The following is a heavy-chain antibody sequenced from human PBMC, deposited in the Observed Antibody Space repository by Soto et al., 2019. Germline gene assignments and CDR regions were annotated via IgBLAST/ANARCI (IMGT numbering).Heavy chain of an antibody. J-gene: IGHJ4*02. CDR2: ISAYNGNT. D-gene: IGHD6-19*01. CDR3: ARGDSSGWYVAFDY. CDR1: GYTFTSYG. V-gene: IGHV1-18*01. Sequence: ASVKVSFKASGYTFTSYGISWGRQAPGQGLEWMGWISAYNGNTNYAQKLQGRVTMTTDTSTSTAYMELRSLRSDDTAVYYCARGDSSGWYVAFDYWGQGTLVTVSS.